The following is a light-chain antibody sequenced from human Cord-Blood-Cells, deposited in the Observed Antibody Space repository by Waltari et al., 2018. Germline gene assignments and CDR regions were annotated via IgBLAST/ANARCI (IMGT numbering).Light chain of an antibody. Sequence: QSALTQPASVSGSPGQSITISCTGTSSDVGSYNLVSWYQQHPGKAPKLMIYEGSKRPSGVSNRISGSKSGNTASLTISGLQAEDEADYYCCSYAGSNTYVFGTGTKVTVL. CDR3: CSYAGSNTYV. CDR1: SSDVGSYNL. CDR2: EGS. J-gene: IGLJ1*01. V-gene: IGLV2-23*01.